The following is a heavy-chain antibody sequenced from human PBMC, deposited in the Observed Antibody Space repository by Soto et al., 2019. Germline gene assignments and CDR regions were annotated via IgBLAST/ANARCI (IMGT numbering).Heavy chain of an antibody. J-gene: IGHJ5*02. Sequence: PSETLSLTCAVYGGSFSGYYWSWIRQPPGKGLEWIGEINHSGSTNYNPSLKSRVTISVDTSKNQFSLKLSSVTAADTAVYYCARGGGRVFLQASWYWFDPWGQGTLVTVSS. CDR3: ARGGGRVFLQASWYWFDP. CDR2: INHSGST. D-gene: IGHD6-13*01. V-gene: IGHV4-34*01. CDR1: GGSFSGYY.